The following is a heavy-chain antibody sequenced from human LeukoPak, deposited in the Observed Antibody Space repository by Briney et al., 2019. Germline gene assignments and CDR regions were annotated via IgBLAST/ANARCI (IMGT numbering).Heavy chain of an antibody. J-gene: IGHJ4*02. CDR2: IYYSGST. D-gene: IGHD3-22*01. CDR1: GGSISSSSYY. V-gene: IGHV4-39*01. CDR3: ARHSSSGYYSPLDY. Sequence: KASETLSLTCTVSGGSISSSSYYWGCIRQPPGKGLEWIGSIYYSGSTYYNPSLKSRVTISVDTSKNQFSLKLSSVTAADTAVYYCARHSSSGYYSPLDYWGQGTLVTVSS.